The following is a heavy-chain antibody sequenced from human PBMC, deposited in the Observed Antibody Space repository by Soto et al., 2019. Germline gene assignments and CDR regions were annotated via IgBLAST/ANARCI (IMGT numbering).Heavy chain of an antibody. CDR2: INYSGST. CDR3: AREHSYALDY. V-gene: IGHV4-59*01. Sequence: SETLSLTCTVSSGSISSYNWNWVRQPPGKGLEWIGFINYSGSTHYNPSLKSRVTISLDTSKNQFSLKLNSVTAADTAVYYCAREHSYALDYWGPGTLVTVSS. D-gene: IGHD2-2*01. J-gene: IGHJ4*02. CDR1: SGSISSYN.